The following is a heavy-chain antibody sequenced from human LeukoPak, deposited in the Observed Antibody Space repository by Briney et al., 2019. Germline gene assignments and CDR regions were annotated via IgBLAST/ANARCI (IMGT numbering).Heavy chain of an antibody. V-gene: IGHV4-59*12. CDR2: IYYSGST. Sequence: SETLSLTCTLSGGSIRSYYWSWIRDPPGKGVEWSGYIYYSGSTKYNPSLKSRVTISVDTSKNQFSLKLSSVTAADTAVYYCARPRRRVVMLDAFDIWGQGTMVTVSS. J-gene: IGHJ3*02. CDR3: ARPRRRVVMLDAFDI. CDR1: GGSIRSYY. D-gene: IGHD3-3*01.